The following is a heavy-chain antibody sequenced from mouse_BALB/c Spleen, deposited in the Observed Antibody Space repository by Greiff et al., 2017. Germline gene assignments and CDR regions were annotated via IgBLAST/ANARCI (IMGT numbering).Heavy chain of an antibody. CDR1: GFTFSDYY. V-gene: IGHV5-4*02. J-gene: IGHJ4*01. Sequence: VQLQESGGGLVKPGGSLKLSCAASGFTFSDYYMYWVRQTPEKRLEWVATISDGGSYTYYPDSVKGRFTISRDNAKNNLYLQMSSLKSEDTAMYYCARDGNYAMDYWGQGTSVTVSS. CDR3: ARDGNYAMDY. D-gene: IGHD1-1*02. CDR2: ISDGGSYT.